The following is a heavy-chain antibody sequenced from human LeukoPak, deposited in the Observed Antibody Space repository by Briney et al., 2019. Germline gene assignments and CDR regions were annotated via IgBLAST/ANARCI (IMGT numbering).Heavy chain of an antibody. V-gene: IGHV3-7*03. CDR1: GFTFSSYW. D-gene: IGHD3-22*01. Sequence: GGSLRLSCAASGFTFSSYWMSWVRQAPGKGLEWVANIKEDGSEKYYADSVKGRFTISRDNAKNSLYLQMNSLRAEDTALYYCAKDIHYYDSSGYYPGLDYWGQGTLVTVSS. J-gene: IGHJ4*02. CDR3: AKDIHYYDSSGYYPGLDY. CDR2: IKEDGSEK.